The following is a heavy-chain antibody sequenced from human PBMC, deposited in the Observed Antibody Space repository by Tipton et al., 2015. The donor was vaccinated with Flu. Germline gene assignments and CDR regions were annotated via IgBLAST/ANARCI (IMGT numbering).Heavy chain of an antibody. D-gene: IGHD4-23*01. J-gene: IGHJ4*02. CDR1: GFTVSSNY. Sequence: SLRLSCAASGFTVSSNYMSWVRQAPGKGLEWVSVIYSGGSTYYADSVKGRFTISRDNSKNTLYLQINSLRAEDTAVYYCARESYGGNSGSFDYWGQGTQVTVSS. V-gene: IGHV3-53*01. CDR3: ARESYGGNSGSFDY. CDR2: IYSGGST.